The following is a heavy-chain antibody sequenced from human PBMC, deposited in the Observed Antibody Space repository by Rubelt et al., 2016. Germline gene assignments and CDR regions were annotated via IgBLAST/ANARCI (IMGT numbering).Heavy chain of an antibody. Sequence: QLQLQESGPGLVKPSETLSLTCTVSGGSINSNDYYWGWIRQPPGKGLEWIGTIHYSGSTYYNPSLKSRVTISVDTAKNQLSRKLSSVTAADASVYYCVRRYDRSWYNWFDPWGQGTLVTFSS. CDR3: VRRYDRSWYNWFDP. D-gene: IGHD3-22*01. CDR1: GGSINSNDYY. V-gene: IGHV4-39*01. J-gene: IGHJ5*02. CDR2: IHYSGST.